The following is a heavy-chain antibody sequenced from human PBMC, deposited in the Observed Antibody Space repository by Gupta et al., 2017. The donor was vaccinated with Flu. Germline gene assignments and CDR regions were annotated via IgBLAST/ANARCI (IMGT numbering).Heavy chain of an antibody. D-gene: IGHD1-1*01. CDR3: ATDMGRKIKGAANWPFRRGMDV. CDR2: IRFAGDDE. V-gene: IGHV3-9*01. Sequence: DVQLVESGGALVQPGWSLRLSCVGSGFTFEDHAMHWVRHVPGMGLQWVAGIRFAGDDEHYGDSVKGRFTISRDNAKKTLYLQMTALRPDDTGLYYCATDMGRKIKGAANWPFRRGMDVWGRGTAVTVS. CDR1: GFTFEDHA. J-gene: IGHJ6*02.